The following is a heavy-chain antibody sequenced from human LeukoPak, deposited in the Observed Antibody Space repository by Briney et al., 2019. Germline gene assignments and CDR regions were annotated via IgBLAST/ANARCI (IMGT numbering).Heavy chain of an antibody. CDR3: ASNRANLVVYPAQFDY. V-gene: IGHV3-30-3*01. D-gene: IGHD5/OR15-5a*01. J-gene: IGHJ4*02. CDR2: ISYNGTNK. Sequence: GGSLRLSCSASGFTFSSFAMHWVRQAPGKGLEWVAGISYNGTNKYYADSVKGRFTISRDNSKNTLYLQMNSLRAEDTAVYYCASNRANLVVYPAQFDYWGQGTLVTVSS. CDR1: GFTFSSFA.